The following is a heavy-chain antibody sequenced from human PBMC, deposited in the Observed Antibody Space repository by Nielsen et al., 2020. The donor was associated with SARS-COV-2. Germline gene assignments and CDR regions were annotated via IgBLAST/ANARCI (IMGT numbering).Heavy chain of an antibody. D-gene: IGHD5-12*01. J-gene: IGHJ4*02. CDR3: ASDPSYASSWLHYFDF. V-gene: IGHV3-48*02. Sequence: GVLKISCAASGFTFNTYAMNWVRQAPGKGLELVAYISASSANIHYAASVNGRFTVSRDNAKNSLYLQMNNLRDEDTAVYYCASDPSYASSWLHYFDFWGQGTLVTVSS. CDR1: GFTFNTYA. CDR2: ISASSANI.